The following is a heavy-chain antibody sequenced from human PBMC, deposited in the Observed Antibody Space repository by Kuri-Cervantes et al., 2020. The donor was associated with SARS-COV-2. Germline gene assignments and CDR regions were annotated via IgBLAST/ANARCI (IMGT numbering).Heavy chain of an antibody. D-gene: IGHD1-1*01. CDR1: GFTFSSYS. CDR2: ISSSSSYI. Sequence: GGSLRLSCAASGFTFSSYSMNWVRQAPGKGLEWVSSISSSSSYIYYADSVKGRFTISRDNAKNMPFLQMNSLRAEDTAVYYCVRDGDHWNFDYWGQGTLVTVSS. V-gene: IGHV3-21*01. CDR3: VRDGDHWNFDY. J-gene: IGHJ4*02.